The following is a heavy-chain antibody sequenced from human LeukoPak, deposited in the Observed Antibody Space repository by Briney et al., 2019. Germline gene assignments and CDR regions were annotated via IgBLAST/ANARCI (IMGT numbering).Heavy chain of an antibody. D-gene: IGHD5-18*01. V-gene: IGHV1-18*01. CDR2: ISAYNGNT. CDR1: GYTFTSCG. CDR3: ARAERGYSYGYGDY. Sequence: ASVKVSCKASGYTFTSCGISWVRQAPGQGLEWMGWISAYNGNTNYAQKLQGRVTMTTDTSTSTAYMELRSLRSDDTAVYYCARAERGYSYGYGDYWGQGTLVTVSS. J-gene: IGHJ4*02.